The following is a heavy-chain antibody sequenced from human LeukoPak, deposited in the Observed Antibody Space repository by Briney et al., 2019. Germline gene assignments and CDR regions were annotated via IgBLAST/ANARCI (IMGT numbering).Heavy chain of an antibody. D-gene: IGHD3-10*01. Sequence: PSETLSLTCAVYGGSFSGYYWSWIRQPPGKGQEWIGEINHSGSTNYNPSLRSRVTISVDTSKNQFSLKLSSVTAADTAVYYCARVRFGEFDYWGQGTLVTVSS. CDR3: ARVRFGEFDY. V-gene: IGHV4-34*01. CDR2: INHSGST. J-gene: IGHJ4*02. CDR1: GGSFSGYY.